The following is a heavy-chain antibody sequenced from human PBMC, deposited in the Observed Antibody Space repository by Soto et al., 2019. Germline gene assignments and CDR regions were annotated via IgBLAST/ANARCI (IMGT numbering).Heavy chain of an antibody. CDR2: IKRKSDGGTT. V-gene: IGHV3-15*01. CDR3: AKLPLWFGESYYYGMDV. J-gene: IGHJ6*02. Sequence: EVQLVESGGGLVKPGGSLRLSCAASGFTFSDAWMSWVRQAPGRGLEWVARIKRKSDGGTTDHAAPVKGRFTISRDDSKNTLYLQMNSLRAEDTAVYYCAKLPLWFGESYYYGMDVWGQGTTVTVSS. D-gene: IGHD3-10*01. CDR1: GFTFSDAW.